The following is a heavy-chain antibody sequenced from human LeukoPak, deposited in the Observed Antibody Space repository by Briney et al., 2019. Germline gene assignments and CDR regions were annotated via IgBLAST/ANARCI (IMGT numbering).Heavy chain of an antibody. CDR2: IYYSGST. D-gene: IGHD6-19*01. Sequence: SEILSLTCTVSGGSISSGGYYWSWIRQPPGKGLEWIGYIYYSGSTNYNPSLKSRVTISVDTSKNQFSLKLSSVTAADTAVYYCAREIAVAAADAFDIWGQGTMVTVSS. CDR3: AREIAVAAADAFDI. J-gene: IGHJ3*02. CDR1: GGSISSGGYY. V-gene: IGHV4-61*08.